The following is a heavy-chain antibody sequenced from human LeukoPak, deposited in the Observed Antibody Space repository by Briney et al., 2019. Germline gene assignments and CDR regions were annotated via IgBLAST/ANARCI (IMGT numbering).Heavy chain of an antibody. J-gene: IGHJ6*02. CDR2: LIPIFGAA. CDR1: AGTFSSYA. V-gene: IGHV1-69*01. D-gene: IGHD5-12*01. Sequence: SVNVSCKASAGTFSSYAISLMRQAPGQGLEWMGGLIPIFGAANYAQKFQGRVTITADECTSTAYMELSSLRSEDTAVYYCALDYIVATTPSAYYYGMDVWGQGTTVTVSS. CDR3: ALDYIVATTPSAYYYGMDV.